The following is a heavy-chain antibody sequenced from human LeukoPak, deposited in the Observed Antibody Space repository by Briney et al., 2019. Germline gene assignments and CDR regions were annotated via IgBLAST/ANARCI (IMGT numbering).Heavy chain of an antibody. D-gene: IGHD5-12*01. J-gene: IGHJ3*02. Sequence: SETLSLTCTVSGGSISSSSYYWGWIRQPPGKGLEWIGSIYYSGSTYYNPSLKSRVTISVDTSKNQFSLKLSSVTAADTAVYYCARRLVDIVAKPHAFDIWGQGTMVTVSS. CDR2: IYYSGST. CDR1: GGSISSSSYY. CDR3: ARRLVDIVAKPHAFDI. V-gene: IGHV4-39*07.